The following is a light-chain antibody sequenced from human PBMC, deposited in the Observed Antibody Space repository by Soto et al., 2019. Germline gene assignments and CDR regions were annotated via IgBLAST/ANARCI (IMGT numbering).Light chain of an antibody. CDR3: QQYYSYPRT. CDR1: QGISSY. J-gene: IGKJ4*01. V-gene: IGKV1-8*01. CDR2: AAS. Sequence: AIRMTQSPSSLSASTGDRVTITCRASQGISSYLAWYPQKPGKAPKLLIYAASTLQSGVPSRFIDSGSWTDFTLTISCLQSEDFATYYCQQYYSYPRTFGGGTKVEIK.